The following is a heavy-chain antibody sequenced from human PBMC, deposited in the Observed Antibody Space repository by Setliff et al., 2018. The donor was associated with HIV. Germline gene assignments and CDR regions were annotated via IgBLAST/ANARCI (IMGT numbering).Heavy chain of an antibody. CDR1: GGSISTSNW. CDR3: ARGGAFDWLFLDV. CDR2: IYHSGST. V-gene: IGHV4-4*02. D-gene: IGHD3-9*01. Sequence: TSETLSLTCTVSGGSISTSNWWSWARQPPGKGLEWIGEIYHSGSTNYNPSLKSRVTISVDTSKNQFSLKLSSVTAADTAVYYCARGGAFDWLFLDVWGKGTTVTVSS. J-gene: IGHJ6*04.